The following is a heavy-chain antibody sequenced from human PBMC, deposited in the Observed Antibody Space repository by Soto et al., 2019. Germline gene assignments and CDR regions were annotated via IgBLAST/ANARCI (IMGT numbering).Heavy chain of an antibody. D-gene: IGHD6-19*01. Sequence: GGSLRLSCAASGFTFSNAWMNWVRQAPGKGLEWVGRIKSKTDGGTTDYAAPVKGRFTISRDDSKNTLYLQMKSLKTEDTAVYYCTTALTSGWYAFFDYWGQGTLVTVSS. CDR2: IKSKTDGGTT. CDR1: GFTFSNAW. V-gene: IGHV3-15*07. J-gene: IGHJ4*02. CDR3: TTALTSGWYAFFDY.